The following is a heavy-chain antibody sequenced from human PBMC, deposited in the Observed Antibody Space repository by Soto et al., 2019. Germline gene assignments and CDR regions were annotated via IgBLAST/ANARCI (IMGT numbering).Heavy chain of an antibody. J-gene: IGHJ5*02. CDR1: GFTFSTYD. D-gene: IGHD3-22*01. Sequence: QVQMVESGGGVVHPGRSLRLSCVASGFTFSTYDIHWVRQAPGKGLEWVAVTSYDGSKRYYADSVVGRFSISRDNSKNTVDLQMNSLRAEYTAIYYCAKGEYLYDSRGALDPWGQGTLVTVSS. V-gene: IGHV3-30*18. CDR3: AKGEYLYDSRGALDP. CDR2: TSYDGSKR.